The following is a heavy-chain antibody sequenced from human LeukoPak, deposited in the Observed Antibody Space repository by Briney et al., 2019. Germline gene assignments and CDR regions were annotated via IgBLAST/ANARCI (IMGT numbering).Heavy chain of an antibody. CDR1: GFTFSSYA. J-gene: IGHJ1*01. D-gene: IGHD6-19*01. V-gene: IGHV3-23*01. CDR3: AKDLIAVAGPEYFQH. CDR2: ISGSGGST. Sequence: GGSLRLSCAASGFTFSSYAMSWVRQTPGKGLEWVSAISGSGGSTYYADSVKGRFTISRDNSKNTLYLQMNSLRAEDTAVYYCAKDLIAVAGPEYFQHWGQGTLVTVSS.